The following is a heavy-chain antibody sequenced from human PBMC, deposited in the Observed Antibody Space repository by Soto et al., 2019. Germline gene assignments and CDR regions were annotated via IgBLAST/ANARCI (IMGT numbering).Heavy chain of an antibody. CDR2: ISDSDGAV. CDR3: VRDYDTNPYWFFDL. V-gene: IGHV3-48*03. D-gene: IGHD5-12*01. CDR1: GFTFSVHQ. Sequence: QLVESGGGSVQPGGSLTLSCAASGFTFSVHQMSWFRLAPGRGLEWVSCISDSDGAVHYADSVKGRFTISRDNAKNLLFLQMTGLRGEDTATYYCVRDYDTNPYWFFDLWGRGTLVTVSS. J-gene: IGHJ2*01.